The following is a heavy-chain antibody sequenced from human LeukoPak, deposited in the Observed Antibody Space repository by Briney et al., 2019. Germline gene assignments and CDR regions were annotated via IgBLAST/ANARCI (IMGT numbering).Heavy chain of an antibody. CDR3: ARDLWSFYDDSGYNRDFDS. CDR1: TSR. J-gene: IGHJ5*01. D-gene: IGHD3-22*01. Sequence: ASVKVSCKATSRISWVRQAPGQGLEWMGWIGTYGGDTYYAQKFQGRITVTTDTSTSTVYMELRNLRSDDTAVYYCARDLWSFYDDSGYNRDFDSWGKGTLVTVSS. CDR2: IGTYGGDT. V-gene: IGHV1-18*01.